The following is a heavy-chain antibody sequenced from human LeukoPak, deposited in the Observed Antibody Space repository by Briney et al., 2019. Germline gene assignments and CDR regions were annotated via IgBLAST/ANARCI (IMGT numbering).Heavy chain of an antibody. D-gene: IGHD1-26*01. V-gene: IGHV3-15*01. J-gene: IGHJ4*02. CDR2: IKSKTDGGTT. Sequence: GGSLRLPCAASGFTFKNYWMHWVRQAPGKGLEWVGRIKSKTDGGTTDYAAPVKGRFNISRDDSKNTLYLQMNSLKTEDTAVYYCTTAIVGATGFDYWGQGTLVTVSS. CDR3: TTAIVGATGFDY. CDR1: GFTFKNYW.